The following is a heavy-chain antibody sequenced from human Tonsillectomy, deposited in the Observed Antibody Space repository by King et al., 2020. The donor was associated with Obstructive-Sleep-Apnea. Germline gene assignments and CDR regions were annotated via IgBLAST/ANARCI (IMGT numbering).Heavy chain of an antibody. J-gene: IGHJ4*02. CDR1: GFTFSSYA. Sequence: VQLVESGGGLVQPGGSLRLSCAASGFTFSSYAMSWVRQAPGKGLEWVSAISGSGGSTYYADSVKGRFTISRDNSKNTLYLHMNSLRAEDTAVYYCAKDRHYDFWSGPQLRYWGQGTLVTVSS. V-gene: IGHV3-23*04. CDR3: AKDRHYDFWSGPQLRY. CDR2: ISGSGGST. D-gene: IGHD3-3*01.